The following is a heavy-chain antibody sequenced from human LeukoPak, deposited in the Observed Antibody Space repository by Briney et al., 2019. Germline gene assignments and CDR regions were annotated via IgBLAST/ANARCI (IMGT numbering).Heavy chain of an antibody. CDR1: GFTFSDFW. CDR3: ARGDACSNTTCYPLSCFDS. Sequence: GALSLSCAASGFTFSDFWMSWVRQAPGKGLEWVAYISSGGSTTYYGDSVRGRFTISRDNAKNSLYLQMNSLSNEDTAVYYCARGDACSNTTCYPLSCFDSWGHGTLVTVSS. D-gene: IGHD2-2*01. CDR2: ISSGGSTT. V-gene: IGHV3-48*02. J-gene: IGHJ4*01.